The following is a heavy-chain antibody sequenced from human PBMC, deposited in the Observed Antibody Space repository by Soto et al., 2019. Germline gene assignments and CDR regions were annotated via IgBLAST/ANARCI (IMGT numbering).Heavy chain of an antibody. D-gene: IGHD3-22*01. J-gene: IGHJ5*02. CDR3: AHFTFYYDSSGYSDYNWFDP. V-gene: IGHV2-5*02. CDR1: GFSLTTSGVG. Sequence: QITLKESGPTLVKPTQTLTLTCTFSGFSLTTSGVGVGWIRQPPGKALEWLALIFWDDDNRYSPSLKSRLTITKDTSKNPVVLTMTNMDPVDTATYYCAHFTFYYDSSGYSDYNWFDPWGQGTLVTVSS. CDR2: IFWDDDN.